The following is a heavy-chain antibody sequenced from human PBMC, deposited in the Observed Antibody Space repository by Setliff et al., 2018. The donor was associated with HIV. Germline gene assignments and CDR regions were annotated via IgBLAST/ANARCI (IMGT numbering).Heavy chain of an antibody. D-gene: IGHD3-10*01. CDR1: GFSFGDFA. V-gene: IGHV3-48*02. J-gene: IGHJ4*01. CDR3: ASFYGDYGY. Sequence: PGGSLRLSCTASGFSFGDFALNWVRQAPGKGLDWVAHIGSSNHGIHYTASVQGRFTVSRDNANNLLFLQMNNLRDEDTAVYYCASFYGDYGYWGHGTQVTVSS. CDR2: IGSSNHGI.